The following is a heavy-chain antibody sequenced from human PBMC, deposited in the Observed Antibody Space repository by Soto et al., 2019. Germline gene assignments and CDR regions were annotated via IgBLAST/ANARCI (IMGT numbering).Heavy chain of an antibody. V-gene: IGHV3-23*01. CDR1: GFSFITYA. Sequence: LLLESGGALVQPGGSLRLSCAASGFSFITYAMSWVRQAPGKGLEWVSVISGSGGSTYYADSVKGRFTISRDNSKSTLSLQMNSLRAEDTAVYYCAKHYADSSRFYYGMDVWGQGTTVTVSS. CDR2: ISGSGGST. D-gene: IGHD4-17*01. J-gene: IGHJ6*02. CDR3: AKHYADSSRFYYGMDV.